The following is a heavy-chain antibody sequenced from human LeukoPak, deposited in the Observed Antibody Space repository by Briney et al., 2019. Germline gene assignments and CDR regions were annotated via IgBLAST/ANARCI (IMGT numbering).Heavy chain of an antibody. V-gene: IGHV4-34*01. CDR3: ARGFN. J-gene: IGHJ4*02. CDR1: GGSFSGYY. Sequence: PSETLSLTCAVYGGSFSGYYWSWIRQPPGKGLEWIGEINHSGSTNYNPPLKSRVTISVDTSKNQFSLKLSSVTAADTAVYYCARGFNWGQGTLVTVSS. CDR2: INHSGST.